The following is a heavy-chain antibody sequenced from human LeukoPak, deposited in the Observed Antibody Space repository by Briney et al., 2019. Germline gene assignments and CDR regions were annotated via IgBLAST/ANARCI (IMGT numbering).Heavy chain of an antibody. CDR3: ATASPGNIAAAGTFDY. D-gene: IGHD6-13*01. CDR2: FDPEDGET. Sequence: ASVKVSCKVSGYTLTELSMHWVRQAPGKGLEWMGGFDPEDGETIYAQKFQGRVTMTKDTSTDTAYMELSSLRSEDTAVYYCATASPGNIAAAGTFDYWGQGTLVTVSS. J-gene: IGHJ4*02. V-gene: IGHV1-24*01. CDR1: GYTLTELS.